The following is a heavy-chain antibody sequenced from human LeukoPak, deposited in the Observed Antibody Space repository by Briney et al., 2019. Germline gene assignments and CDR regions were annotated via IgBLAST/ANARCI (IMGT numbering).Heavy chain of an antibody. CDR1: GGSISSSSYY. CDR3: ARRLGVHPTVTHQDNWFDP. V-gene: IGHV4-39*07. D-gene: IGHD4-17*01. Sequence: PSETLSLTCTVSGGSISSSSYYWGWIRQPPGKGLEWIGSIYYSGSTYYNPSLKSRVTISVDTSKNQFSLKLSSVTAADTAVYYCARRLGVHPTVTHQDNWFDPWGQGTLVTVSS. J-gene: IGHJ5*02. CDR2: IYYSGST.